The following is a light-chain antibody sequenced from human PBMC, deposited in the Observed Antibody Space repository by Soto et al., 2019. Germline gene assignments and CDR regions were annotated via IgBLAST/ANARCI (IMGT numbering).Light chain of an antibody. V-gene: IGKV1-8*01. CDR1: QPISNN. CDR3: QQYYSYPWT. CDR2: AAS. Sequence: MTQSPVSLSVSPGERVTLSCRASQPISNNLAWYQQKPGKAPKLLIYAASTLQSGVPSRFSGSGSGTDFTLTISCLQSEDFATYYCQQYYSYPWTFGQGTKVEIK. J-gene: IGKJ1*01.